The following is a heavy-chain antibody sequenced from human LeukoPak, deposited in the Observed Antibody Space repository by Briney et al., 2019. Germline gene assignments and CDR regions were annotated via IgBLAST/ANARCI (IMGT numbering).Heavy chain of an antibody. J-gene: IGHJ4*02. Sequence: PSETLSLTCTVSGGSVSSNIYYWNWIRQPPGKGLEWIGYIYYSGGTNYNPSLKSRVTISVDTSKNQFSLKLTSLTAADVAVYYCAGEDSSGYLGYWGQGTLVTVSS. D-gene: IGHD3-22*01. CDR2: IYYSGGT. CDR3: AGEDSSGYLGY. CDR1: GGSVSSNIYY. V-gene: IGHV4-61*01.